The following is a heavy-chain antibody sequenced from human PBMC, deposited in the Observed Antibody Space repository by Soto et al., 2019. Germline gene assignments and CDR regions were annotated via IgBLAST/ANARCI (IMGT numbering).Heavy chain of an antibody. CDR3: AKDHFLMIVVVIGLLDY. CDR2: ISGSGGST. J-gene: IGHJ4*02. CDR1: GFTFSSYA. Sequence: GGSLRLSCAASGFTFSSYAMSWVRQAPGKGLEWVSAISGSGGSTYYADSVKGRFTISRDNSKNTLYLQMNSLRAEDTAVYYCAKDHFLMIVVVIGLLDYWGQGTLVTVSS. V-gene: IGHV3-23*01. D-gene: IGHD3-22*01.